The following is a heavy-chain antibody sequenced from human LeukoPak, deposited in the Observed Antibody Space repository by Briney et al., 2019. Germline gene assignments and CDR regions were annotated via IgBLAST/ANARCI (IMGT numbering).Heavy chain of an antibody. V-gene: IGHV4-4*07. CDR3: AREKQRHIVVVPAAGNWFDP. CDR1: GGSISSYY. J-gene: IGHJ5*02. Sequence: SETLSLTCTVSGGSISSYYWSWLRQPAGKGLEWIGRIYTSGSTNYNPSLKSRVTMSVDTSKNQFSLKLSSVTAADTAVYYCAREKQRHIVVVPAAGNWFDPWGQGTLVTVSS. D-gene: IGHD2-2*01. CDR2: IYTSGST.